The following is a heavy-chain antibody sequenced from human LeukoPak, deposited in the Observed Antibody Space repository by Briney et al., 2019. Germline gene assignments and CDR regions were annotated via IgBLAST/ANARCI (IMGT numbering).Heavy chain of an antibody. CDR1: GYTFTGYY. CDR3: ARERPVAAAHPPGYYSYYMDV. CDR2: INPNSGGT. D-gene: IGHD6-13*01. Sequence: ASVKVSCKASGYTFTGYYMYWVRQAPGQGLEWMGWINPNSGGTNYAQKFQGRVTMTRDTSISTAYMELSSLRSEDMAVYYCARERPVAAAHPPGYYSYYMDVWGKGTTVTVSS. J-gene: IGHJ6*03. V-gene: IGHV1-2*02.